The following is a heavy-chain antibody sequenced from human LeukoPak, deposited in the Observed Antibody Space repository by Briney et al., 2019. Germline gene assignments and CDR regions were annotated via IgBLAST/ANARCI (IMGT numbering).Heavy chain of an antibody. Sequence: GASVKVSCKASGYTFTSYGISWVRQAPGQGLEWMGWISAYNGNTNYAQKLQGRVTMTTDTSTSTAYMELRSLRSDDTAVYYCGRDPFNFSSNSCYRIYDFYSGMDVWGPGTTVTVSS. J-gene: IGHJ6*02. D-gene: IGHD2-2*01. CDR2: ISAYNGNT. CDR3: GRDPFNFSSNSCYRIYDFYSGMDV. CDR1: GYTFTSYG. V-gene: IGHV1-18*01.